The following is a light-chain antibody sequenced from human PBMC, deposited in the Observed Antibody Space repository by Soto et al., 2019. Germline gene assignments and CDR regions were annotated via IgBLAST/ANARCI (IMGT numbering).Light chain of an antibody. CDR2: GAS. V-gene: IGKV3-15*01. J-gene: IGKJ1*01. CDR1: QSVSSS. Sequence: EIVMTQSPATLSVSPGERVTLSCRASQSVSSSLAWYQQKPGQAPRLLIHGASTRAIGIPARFSGSGSETEFTLTISSLQSEDFAAYYCQQYNNGWTFGQGTKVEIK. CDR3: QQYNNGWT.